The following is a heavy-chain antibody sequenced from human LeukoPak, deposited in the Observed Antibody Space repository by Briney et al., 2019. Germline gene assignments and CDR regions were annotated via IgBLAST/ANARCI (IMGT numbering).Heavy chain of an antibody. D-gene: IGHD3-22*01. CDR3: ARDHSPYYDSSGYYYYYYGMDV. V-gene: IGHV1-2*02. Sequence: ASVKVSCKASGYTFTGYYMHWVRQAPGQGLEWMGWINPNSGGTNYAQKFQGRVTMTRDTSISTAYMELSRLRSDDTAVYYCARDHSPYYDSSGYYYYYYGMDVWGQGTTVTVPS. CDR2: INPNSGGT. CDR1: GYTFTGYY. J-gene: IGHJ6*02.